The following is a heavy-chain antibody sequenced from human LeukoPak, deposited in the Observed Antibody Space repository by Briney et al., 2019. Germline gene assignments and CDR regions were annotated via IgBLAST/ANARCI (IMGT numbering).Heavy chain of an antibody. CDR1: GYTFTGYY. CDR2: INPNSGGT. Sequence: GASVKASCKASGYTFTGYYMHWVRQAPGQGLEWMGWINPNSGGTNYAQKFQGWVTMTRDTSISTAYMELSRLRSDDTAVYYCARSPIAEDWFDPWGQGTLVTVSS. J-gene: IGHJ5*02. V-gene: IGHV1-2*04. D-gene: IGHD2/OR15-2a*01. CDR3: ARSPIAEDWFDP.